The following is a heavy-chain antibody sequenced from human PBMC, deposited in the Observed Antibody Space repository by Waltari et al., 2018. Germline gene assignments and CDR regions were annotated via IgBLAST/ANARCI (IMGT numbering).Heavy chain of an antibody. V-gene: IGHV1-69*08. Sequence: VQLVQSGAEVKKPGSSVRVSCRALGATFSSNALAWVRRAPGQGLEWRGRIIPIFGTANYAQKFQGRVTITADKSTSTAYMELSSLRSEDTAVYYCARGRRVPAAPSDFDYWGQGTLVTVSS. CDR2: IIPIFGTA. J-gene: IGHJ4*02. CDR1: GATFSSNA. D-gene: IGHD2-2*01. CDR3: ARGRRVPAAPSDFDY.